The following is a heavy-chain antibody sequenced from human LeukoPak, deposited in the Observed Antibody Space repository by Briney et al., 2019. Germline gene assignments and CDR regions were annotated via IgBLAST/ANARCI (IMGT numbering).Heavy chain of an antibody. CDR1: GGSISSYY. J-gene: IGHJ3*02. D-gene: IGHD4-17*01. CDR3: ATHYGDYPEGI. Sequence: SETLSLTCTVSGGSISSYYWSWIRQPPGEGLEWIGYIYYSGSTNYNPSLKSRVTISVDTSKNQFSLKLSSVTAADTAVYYCATHYGDYPEGIWGQGTMVTVSS. CDR2: IYYSGST. V-gene: IGHV4-59*01.